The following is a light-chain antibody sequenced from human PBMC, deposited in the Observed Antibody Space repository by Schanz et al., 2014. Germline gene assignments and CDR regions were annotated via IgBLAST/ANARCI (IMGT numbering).Light chain of an antibody. CDR2: DVT. J-gene: IGLJ3*02. Sequence: QSALTQPRSVSASPGQSVTISCTGTSRDVGDYEYVSWYQRHPGEAPKLVIYDVTKRPSGVSNRFSGSKSGNTASLTISGLQAEDEADYYCSSNVGSNNFQFGGGTKLTVL. CDR3: SSNVGSNNFQ. V-gene: IGLV2-11*01. CDR1: SRDVGDYEY.